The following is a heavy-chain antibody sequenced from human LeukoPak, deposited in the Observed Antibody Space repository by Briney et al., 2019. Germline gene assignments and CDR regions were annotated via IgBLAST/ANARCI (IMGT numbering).Heavy chain of an antibody. D-gene: IGHD1-26*01. J-gene: IGHJ4*02. CDR3: ARGGSGTYYHY. CDR1: GGSITSYH. V-gene: IGHV4-59*01. CDR2: IYYSGST. Sequence: SETLSLTCTVSGGSITSYHYSWIRQPPGKGLEWIGYIYYSGSTDYNPSLKSRVTISVDTSKNQFSLKLSSVTAADTAVYYCARGGSGTYYHYWGQGTLVTVSS.